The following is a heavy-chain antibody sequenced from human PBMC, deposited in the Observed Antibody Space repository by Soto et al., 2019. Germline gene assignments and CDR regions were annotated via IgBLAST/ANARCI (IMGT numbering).Heavy chain of an antibody. CDR1: GGSFPSNNW. CDR2: IYRTGST. J-gene: IGHJ4*02. V-gene: IGHV4-4*02. Sequence: QVQLQESGPGLVKPSGTLSLTCAVSGGSFPSNNWWTWVRQPPGQGLEWIGEIYRTGSTDYTPSLKSRVTISLDKAANQVSLTVTSLTAANTAVYYCASRDPGTSVDYWGQGTLVTVSS. CDR3: ASRDPGTSVDY. D-gene: IGHD1-7*01.